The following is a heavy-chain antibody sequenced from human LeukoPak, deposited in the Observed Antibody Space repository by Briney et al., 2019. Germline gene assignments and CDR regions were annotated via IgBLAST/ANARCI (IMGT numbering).Heavy chain of an antibody. CDR3: ARTFVSGDGYKVGYFDY. Sequence: PGGSLILSCAASGLTVSSNYMSWVRQAPGKGLEWVSLIYSGGSTYYADSVKGRFTISRDNSKNTLYLQMNSLSAEDTAVYYCARTFVSGDGYKVGYFDYWGQGTLVTVSS. CDR2: IYSGGST. V-gene: IGHV3-53*01. J-gene: IGHJ4*02. D-gene: IGHD5-24*01. CDR1: GLTVSSNY.